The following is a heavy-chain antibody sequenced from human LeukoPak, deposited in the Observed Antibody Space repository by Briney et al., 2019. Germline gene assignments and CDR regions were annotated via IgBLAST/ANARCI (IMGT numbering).Heavy chain of an antibody. CDR3: ARVGATSDYGMDV. V-gene: IGHV3-21*01. Sequence: GGSLRLSCAASGFTFSSYSMNWVRQAPGKGLEWVSSISSSSSYIYYADSVKGRFTISRDNAKNSLYLQMNSLRAEDTAVYYCARVGATSDYGMDVWGQGTTVTVSS. J-gene: IGHJ6*02. CDR2: ISSSSSYI. D-gene: IGHD1-26*01. CDR1: GFTFSSYS.